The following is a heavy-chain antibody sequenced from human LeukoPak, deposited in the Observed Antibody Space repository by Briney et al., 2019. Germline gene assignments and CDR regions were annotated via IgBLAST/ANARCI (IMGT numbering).Heavy chain of an antibody. CDR1: HDST. V-gene: IGHV3-43*01. CDR3: AKGNHHASEQYNWFGP. CDR2: ICWDAASA. D-gene: IGHD1/OR15-1a*01. Sequence: GSLRLSCVASHDSTMHCARQRWGRGLEGVALICWDAASAYYSDSVRGRFTIYRDNYKNFVYLEMNNLRSEDSALYYCAKGNHHASEQYNWFGPWSEGTLVTVST. J-gene: IGHJ5*02.